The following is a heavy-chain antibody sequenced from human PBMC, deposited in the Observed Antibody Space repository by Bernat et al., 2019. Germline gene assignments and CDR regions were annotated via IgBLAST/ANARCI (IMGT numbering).Heavy chain of an antibody. J-gene: IGHJ3*02. Sequence: QLQLQESGPGLVKPSETLSLTCTVSGGSISSSSYYWGWIRQPPGKGLEWIGSIYYSGSTYYNPSLNSRVTISGDTSKYQFSLKLSSVRAADAAVDYFAGHERGGGLGSGFDIWGQGTMVTVSS. D-gene: IGHD3-16*01. V-gene: IGHV4-39*01. CDR1: GGSISSSSYY. CDR3: AGHERGGGLGSGFDI. CDR2: IYYSGST.